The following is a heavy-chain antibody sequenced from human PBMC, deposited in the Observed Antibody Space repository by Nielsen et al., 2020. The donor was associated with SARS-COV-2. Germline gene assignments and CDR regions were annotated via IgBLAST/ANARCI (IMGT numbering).Heavy chain of an antibody. CDR1: GFTFSSYA. V-gene: IGHV3-30*04. J-gene: IGHJ4*02. Sequence: GGSLRLSCAASGFTFSSYAMHWVRQAPGKGLEWVAVISYDGSNKYYADSVKGRFTISRDNSKNTLYLQMNSLRAEDTAVYYCARVREYYFDYWGQGTLVTVSS. CDR3: ARVREYYFDY. CDR2: ISYDGSNK.